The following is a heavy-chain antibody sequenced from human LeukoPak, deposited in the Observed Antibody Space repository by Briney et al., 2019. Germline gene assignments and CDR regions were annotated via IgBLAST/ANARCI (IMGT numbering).Heavy chain of an antibody. J-gene: IGHJ6*02. D-gene: IGHD3-10*01. Sequence: ASVKVSCKASGYTFTSYGISWVRQAPGQGLEWMGWISAYNGNTNYAQKLQGRVTMTTDTSTSTAYMELRSLRSDDTAVYYCARGITMVRGVIGDTYYYYYGMDVWGQGTTVTVSS. CDR2: ISAYNGNT. V-gene: IGHV1-18*01. CDR1: GYTFTSYG. CDR3: ARGITMVRGVIGDTYYYYYGMDV.